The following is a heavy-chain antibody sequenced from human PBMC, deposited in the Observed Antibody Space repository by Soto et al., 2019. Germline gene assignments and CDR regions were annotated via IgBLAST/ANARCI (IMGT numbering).Heavy chain of an antibody. V-gene: IGHV1-69*02. D-gene: IGHD3-10*01. J-gene: IGHJ4*02. CDR3: ESDREVSPCDY. CDR1: RDTFSSYT. Sequence: QVQLVQSGAEVKKPGSSVKVSCKASRDTFSSYTISWVRQAPGQGLEWMGRSIPMLGLANYAQKFQGRVTMTADKATNTAFWALNSLSPEDTAVYYFESDREVSPCDYWGQGTLVTVSS. CDR2: SIPMLGLA.